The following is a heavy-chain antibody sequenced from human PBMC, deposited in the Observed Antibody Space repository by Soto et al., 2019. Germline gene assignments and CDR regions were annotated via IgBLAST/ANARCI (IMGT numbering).Heavy chain of an antibody. V-gene: IGHV1-58*01. CDR2: IVVGSGNT. Sequence: GASVKVSCKASGFTFTSSAVQWVRQARGQRLEWIGWIVVGSGNTNYAQKFQERVTITRDMSTSTAYMELSSLRSEDTAVYYCAADGGVVPAAIGDYYYYYGMDVWGQGTTVTVSS. D-gene: IGHD2-2*02. CDR3: AADGGVVPAAIGDYYYYYGMDV. CDR1: GFTFTSSA. J-gene: IGHJ6*02.